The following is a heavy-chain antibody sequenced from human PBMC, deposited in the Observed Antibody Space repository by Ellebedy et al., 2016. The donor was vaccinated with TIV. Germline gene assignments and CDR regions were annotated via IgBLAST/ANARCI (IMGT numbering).Heavy chain of an antibody. D-gene: IGHD2-2*01. Sequence: GGSLRLXXAASGFAFASHTMNWVRQAPGKGLEWVSYISGTGSPIYYADSVRGRFTISRDDVKNLLYLQLNSLRDGDTGVYYCVRASRVVPTNPQFYYFYSWGQGNLVTVSS. V-gene: IGHV3-48*02. J-gene: IGHJ4*02. CDR2: ISGTGSPI. CDR1: GFAFASHT. CDR3: VRASRVVPTNPQFYYFYS.